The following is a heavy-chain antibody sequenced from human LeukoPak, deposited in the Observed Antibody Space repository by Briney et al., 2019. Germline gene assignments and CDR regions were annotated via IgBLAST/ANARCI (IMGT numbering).Heavy chain of an antibody. D-gene: IGHD6-19*01. CDR2: INPNSGGT. Sequence: ASVKVSCKASGYTFTGHYMHWVRQAPGQGLEWMGWINPNSGGTNYAQKFQGRVTMTRDTSISTAYMELSRLRSDDTAVYYCARGRIAVARNPFDYWGQGTLVTVSS. V-gene: IGHV1-2*02. CDR3: ARGRIAVARNPFDY. J-gene: IGHJ4*02. CDR1: GYTFTGHY.